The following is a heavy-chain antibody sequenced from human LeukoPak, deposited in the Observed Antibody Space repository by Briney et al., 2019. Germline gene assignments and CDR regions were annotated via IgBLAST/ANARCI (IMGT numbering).Heavy chain of an antibody. CDR3: AREGSSGWWGFDY. J-gene: IGHJ4*02. D-gene: IGHD6-19*01. V-gene: IGHV1-46*01. CDR1: GYTFTSYY. CDR2: INPGRGNT. Sequence: GASVKVSCKASGYTFTSYYMHWVRQVPGQGLEWMGIINPGRGNTNYAQNFHGRVTLTTDTSTSTAYMELRSLRSDDTAVYYCAREGSSGWWGFDYWGQGTLVTVSS.